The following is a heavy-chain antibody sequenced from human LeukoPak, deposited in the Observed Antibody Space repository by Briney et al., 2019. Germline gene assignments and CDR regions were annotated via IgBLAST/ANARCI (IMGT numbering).Heavy chain of an antibody. CDR2: MNPNSGNT. Sequence: ASVKVSCKASGYTFTSYDINWVRQATGQGLEWMGWMNPNSGNTGYAQKFQGRVTMTRNTSISTAYMELSSLRSEDTAVYYCARGRDFWSGSYYYYYGMDVWGQGPTVTVSS. V-gene: IGHV1-8*01. CDR1: GYTFTSYD. J-gene: IGHJ6*02. CDR3: ARGRDFWSGSYYYYYGMDV. D-gene: IGHD3-3*01.